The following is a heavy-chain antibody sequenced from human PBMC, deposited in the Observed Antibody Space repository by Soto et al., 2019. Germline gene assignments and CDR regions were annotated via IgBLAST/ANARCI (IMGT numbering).Heavy chain of an antibody. V-gene: IGHV1-2*02. CDR3: ARAIAARTYYYYYGMDV. D-gene: IGHD6-6*01. Sequence: ASVKVSCKASGYTFTDHYIHWVRQAPEQGPEWMGEISCESGGTKFAQRFQGRVTMTRDTSISTAYMELSRLRSEDTAVYYCARAIAARTYYYYYGMDVWGQGTTVTVSS. J-gene: IGHJ6*02. CDR2: ISCESGGT. CDR1: GYTFTDHY.